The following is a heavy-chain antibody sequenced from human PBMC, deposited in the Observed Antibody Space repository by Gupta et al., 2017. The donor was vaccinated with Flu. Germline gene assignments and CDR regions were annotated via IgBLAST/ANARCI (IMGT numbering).Heavy chain of an antibody. V-gene: IGHV3-13*01. Sequence: VRQDTGKSLQGVSAVGTASNTYDIDAVRGRFTISRDDAKNSFYLQMNGLRVGDTALYYGARSRAGSGFRIDFWGQGTQVTVSS. J-gene: IGHJ4*02. D-gene: IGHD3-10*01. CDR3: ARSRAGSGFRIDF. CDR2: VGTASNT.